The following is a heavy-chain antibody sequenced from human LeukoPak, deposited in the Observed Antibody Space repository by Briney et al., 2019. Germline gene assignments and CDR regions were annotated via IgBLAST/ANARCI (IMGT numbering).Heavy chain of an antibody. CDR1: GFTFRSYA. CDR2: ISGSGGST. D-gene: IGHD5-24*01. Sequence: GGPLRLSCAASGFTFRSYAMSWVRQAPGKGLEWVSAISGSGGSTYYADSVKGRFTISRDNSKNTLYLQMNSLRAEDTAVYYCAKGDGYNSGAFDIWGQGTMVTVSS. V-gene: IGHV3-23*01. CDR3: AKGDGYNSGAFDI. J-gene: IGHJ3*02.